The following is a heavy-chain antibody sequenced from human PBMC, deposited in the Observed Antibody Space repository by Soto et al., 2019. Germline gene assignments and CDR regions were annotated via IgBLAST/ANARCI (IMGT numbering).Heavy chain of an antibody. CDR1: GFTFSSYA. Sequence: XESLRLSCAASGFTFSSYAMHWVRQAPGKGLEWVAVISYDVSNKYYADSVKGRFTISRDNSKNTLYLQMNSLRAEDTAVYYCARGGGRKYYDFWSGHTTGGAFDIWGQGTMVTVSS. J-gene: IGHJ3*02. D-gene: IGHD3-3*01. CDR2: ISYDVSNK. V-gene: IGHV3-30-3*01. CDR3: ARGGGRKYYDFWSGHTTGGAFDI.